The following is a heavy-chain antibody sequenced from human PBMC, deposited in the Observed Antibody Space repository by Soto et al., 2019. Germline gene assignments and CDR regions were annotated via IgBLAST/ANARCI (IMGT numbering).Heavy chain of an antibody. V-gene: IGHV4-39*01. D-gene: IGHD2-15*01. Sequence: PSETLSLTCTVSGGSIYRSGYYWGWIRQPPGGGLEWIGNIDYNGATYSNPSLKSRVTISRDTSKNQFSLKLTSVTAADTALYYCGKVLVGATGHTDSDSWGPGTLVTVSS. CDR2: IDYNGAT. CDR1: GGSIYRSGYY. J-gene: IGHJ4*02. CDR3: GKVLVGATGHTDSDS.